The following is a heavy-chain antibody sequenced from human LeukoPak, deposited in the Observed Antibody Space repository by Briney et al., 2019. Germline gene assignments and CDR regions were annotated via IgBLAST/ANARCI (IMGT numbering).Heavy chain of an antibody. CDR2: ISSSGGST. J-gene: IGHJ4*02. D-gene: IGHD5-12*01. CDR3: VKGRGYTGYDASLLDY. Sequence: PGGSLRLSRSASGITLSNHAIHWVRQAPGKGLEYVSAISSSGGSTYYADSVKGRFIISRDNSKNTLSLQMSSLRAEDTAVYYCVKGRGYTGYDASLLDYWGQGTLVTVSS. CDR1: GITLSNHA. V-gene: IGHV3-64D*09.